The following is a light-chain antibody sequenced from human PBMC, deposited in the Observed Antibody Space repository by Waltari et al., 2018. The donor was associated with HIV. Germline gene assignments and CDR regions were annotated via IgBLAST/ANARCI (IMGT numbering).Light chain of an antibody. CDR1: SSNSGSNY. CDR3: ATWDDTLSGHVV. J-gene: IGLJ2*01. CDR2: RNN. Sequence: QSVLTQPPSASGTPGQRITIPCSGSSSNSGSNYLYWYQQLPGTAPKLLIYRNNQRPSGVPDRFSGSKSGTSASLAISGLRSEDEADYYCATWDDTLSGHVVFGGGTKLNVL. V-gene: IGLV1-47*01.